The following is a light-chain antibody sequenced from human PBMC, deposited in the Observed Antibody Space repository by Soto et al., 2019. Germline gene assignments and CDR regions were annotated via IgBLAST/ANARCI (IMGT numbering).Light chain of an antibody. CDR1: SSDVGGYDY. CDR3: ISYASINTYV. Sequence: QSVLTQPASVSGSPGQSITISCTGTSSDVGGYDYVSWYQQHPGKAPKLMIYDVTNRPSGVSNRFSGSKSGNTASLTISELQAKDEADYYCISYASINTYVFGTGTKVTVL. CDR2: DVT. J-gene: IGLJ1*01. V-gene: IGLV2-14*01.